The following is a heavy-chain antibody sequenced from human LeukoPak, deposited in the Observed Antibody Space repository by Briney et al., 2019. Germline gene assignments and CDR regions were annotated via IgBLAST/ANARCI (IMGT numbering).Heavy chain of an antibody. CDR1: GFTFSSHS. D-gene: IGHD5-18*01. CDR3: VKRNPRGYSLDY. CDR2: ISAGSSTM. Sequence: GGSLRLSCAASGFTFSSHSMNSVRQAPGKGLEWVSYISAGSSTMYYADFVQGRFTISRDNAESSLYLQINNLRADDAALYYCVKRNPRGYSLDYWGQGIVVTVSS. V-gene: IGHV3-48*01. J-gene: IGHJ4*02.